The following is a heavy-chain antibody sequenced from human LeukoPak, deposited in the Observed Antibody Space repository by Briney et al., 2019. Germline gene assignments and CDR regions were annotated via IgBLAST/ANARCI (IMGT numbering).Heavy chain of an antibody. Sequence: SETLSLTCTVSGGSISSSSYYWGWIRQPPGKGLEWIGSIYYSGSTYYNPPLKSRVTISVDTSKNQFSLKLSSVTAADTAVYYCARQLWGWNYSSFPLYNWFDPWGQGTLVTVSS. CDR2: IYYSGST. CDR1: GGSISSSSYY. V-gene: IGHV4-39*01. D-gene: IGHD1-7*01. J-gene: IGHJ5*02. CDR3: ARQLWGWNYSSFPLYNWFDP.